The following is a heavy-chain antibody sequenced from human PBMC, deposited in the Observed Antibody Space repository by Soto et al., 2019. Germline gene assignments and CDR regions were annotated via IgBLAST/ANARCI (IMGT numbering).Heavy chain of an antibody. CDR2: IIPIFGTA. CDR3: ARDRGSSGYYYTSLGMDV. J-gene: IGHJ6*02. Sequence: QVQLVQSGAEVKKPGSSVKVSCKASGGTFSSYAISWVRQAPGQGLEWMGGIIPIFGTANYAQKFQGRVTITADKATSTADMELSSLRSEDTAVYYCARDRGSSGYYYTSLGMDVWGQGTTVTVSS. CDR1: GGTFSSYA. V-gene: IGHV1-69*06. D-gene: IGHD3-22*01.